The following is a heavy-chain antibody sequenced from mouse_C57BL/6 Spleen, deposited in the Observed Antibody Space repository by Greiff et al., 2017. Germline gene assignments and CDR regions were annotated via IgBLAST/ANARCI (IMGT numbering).Heavy chain of an antibody. CDR2: INPGSGGT. Sequence: QVQLQQSGAELVRPGTSVKVSCKASGYAFTNYLIEWVKQRPGQGLEWIGVINPGSGGTNYNEKFKGKATLTADKSSSTAYMQLSSLTSEDSAVYFCARVLYDYDGYFDVWGTGTTLTVSS. J-gene: IGHJ2*01. CDR3: ARVLYDYDGYFDV. D-gene: IGHD2-4*01. CDR1: GYAFTNYL. V-gene: IGHV1-54*01.